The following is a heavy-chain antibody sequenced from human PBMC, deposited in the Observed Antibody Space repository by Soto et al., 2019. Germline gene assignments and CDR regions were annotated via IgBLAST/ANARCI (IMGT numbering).Heavy chain of an antibody. J-gene: IGHJ3*02. D-gene: IGHD4-4*01. CDR1: GFTFSSYG. CDR3: AKGSTVTTSSWVAFDI. V-gene: IGHV3-30*18. CDR2: ISYDGSNK. Sequence: GGSLRLSCAASGFTFSSYGMHWVRQAPGKGLEWVAVISYDGSNKYYADSVKGRFTISRDNSKNTLYLQMNSLRAEDTAVYYCAKGSTVTTSSWVAFDIWGQGTMVTVS.